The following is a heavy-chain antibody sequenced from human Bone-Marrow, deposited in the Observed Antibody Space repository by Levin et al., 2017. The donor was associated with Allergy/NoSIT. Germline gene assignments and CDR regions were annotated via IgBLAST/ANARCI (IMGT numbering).Heavy chain of an antibody. V-gene: IGHV3-53*01. Sequence: PGGSLRLSCAASGFTVSSNYMSWVRQAPGKGLEWVSVIYSGGSTYYADSVKGRFTISRDNSKNTLYLQMNSLRAEDTAVYYCAREVSGWTYYFDYWGQGTLVTVSS. D-gene: IGHD3-10*01. J-gene: IGHJ4*02. CDR1: GFTVSSNY. CDR2: IYSGGST. CDR3: AREVSGWTYYFDY.